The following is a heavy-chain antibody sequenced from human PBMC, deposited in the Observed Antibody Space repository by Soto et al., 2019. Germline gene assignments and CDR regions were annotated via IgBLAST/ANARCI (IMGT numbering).Heavy chain of an antibody. Sequence: GGSLRLSSAAAGFTFNNYAMSWVRQAPGKGLEWVSTISGGGGSTYYADSVKGRFTISRDNPKNTLYLQMNSLRAEDTAVYYCAKDGEVLGVTTEGENWFDPWGQGTLVTVSS. D-gene: IGHD4-17*01. CDR1: GFTFNNYA. V-gene: IGHV3-23*01. CDR2: ISGGGGST. J-gene: IGHJ5*02. CDR3: AKDGEVLGVTTEGENWFDP.